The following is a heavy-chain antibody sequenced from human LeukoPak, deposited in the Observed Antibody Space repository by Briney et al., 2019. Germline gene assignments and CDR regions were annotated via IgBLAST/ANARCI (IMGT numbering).Heavy chain of an antibody. Sequence: GGSLRLSCVASGFTFSNAWLNWVRQAPGKGLEGVGRIKSKTDGGTTDYAAPVKGRFTMSGDDSKNTLYLQMNSLKTEDTAVYYCTTDGIGYLFNYWGQGSLVIVSS. CDR3: TTDGIGYLFNY. CDR1: GFTFSNAW. D-gene: IGHD3-22*01. CDR2: IKSKTDGGTT. J-gene: IGHJ4*02. V-gene: IGHV3-15*07.